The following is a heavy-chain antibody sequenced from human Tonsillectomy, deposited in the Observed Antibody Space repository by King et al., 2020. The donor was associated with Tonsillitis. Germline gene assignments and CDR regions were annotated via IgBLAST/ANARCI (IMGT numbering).Heavy chain of an antibody. J-gene: IGHJ4*02. CDR2: IYDTGTT. V-gene: IGHV4-59*01. CDR3: ARDKGDYDSSGYD. Sequence: QLQESGPGLVKPSETLSLTCTVSGGSISSNYWTWIRQPPGKRLAWIGYIYDTGTTNYNPSLESRVTISVDTSKNQFSLKLNSVTAADTAVYYCARDKGDYDSSGYDWGQGTLVTVSS. CDR1: GGSISSNY. D-gene: IGHD3-22*01.